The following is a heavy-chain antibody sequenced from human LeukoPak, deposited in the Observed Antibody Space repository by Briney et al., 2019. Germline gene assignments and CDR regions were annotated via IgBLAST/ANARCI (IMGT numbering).Heavy chain of an antibody. J-gene: IGHJ6*03. V-gene: IGHV4-4*07. CDR1: GGSISSYY. CDR3: ARDPLAAAGTDYYYMDV. D-gene: IGHD6-13*01. CDR2: IYTSGST. Sequence: PSETLSLTCTVSGGSISSYYWSWIRQPAGKGLEWIGRIYTSGSTNYNPSLKSRVTMSVDTSKNQFSLKLSSVTAADTAVYYCARDPLAAAGTDYYYMDVWGKGTTVTVS.